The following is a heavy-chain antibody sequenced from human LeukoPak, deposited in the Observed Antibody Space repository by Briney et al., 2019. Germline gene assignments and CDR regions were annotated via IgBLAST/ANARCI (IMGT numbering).Heavy chain of an antibody. CDR3: AREHPDYHGFDF. Sequence: ASVKVSCKASGYTFTAYYIHWVRQAPGQGLEWMGVIFPGGGVTEYAQKFQGRVTVTRDTSTRTVYMELSSLRSDDTAMYYCAREHPDYHGFDFWGQGTMVSVSS. J-gene: IGHJ3*01. CDR1: GYTFTAYY. D-gene: IGHD4-11*01. V-gene: IGHV1-46*01. CDR2: IFPGGGVT.